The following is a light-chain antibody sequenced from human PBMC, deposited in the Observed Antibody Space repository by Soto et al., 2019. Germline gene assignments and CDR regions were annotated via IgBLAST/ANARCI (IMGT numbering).Light chain of an antibody. J-gene: IGKJ3*01. CDR2: GVS. CDR1: QSVNSRF. Sequence: EIVLTQSPGTLSLSPGERATLSCRASQSVNSRFLAWYQQKPGQAPSLLIYGVSSRATGIPDRFSGSGSGTDFTLIISRREPEDLGVYYCQHYEGPPFIFAPGLKVDIK. CDR3: QHYEGPPFI. V-gene: IGKV3-20*01.